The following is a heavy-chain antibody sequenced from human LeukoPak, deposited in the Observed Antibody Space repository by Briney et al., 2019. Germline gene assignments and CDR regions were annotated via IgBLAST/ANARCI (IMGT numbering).Heavy chain of an antibody. V-gene: IGHV1-2*02. CDR2: INPNSGDT. Sequence: ASVKVSCKASGYTFTAYSMHWVRQAPGQGLEYMGWINPNSGDTNYAQKFQGRVTMTRDTSMSTAYMELSGLRFDDTAVYYCARDGEVRQGHCSTTSCPVDYWGQGTLITVSS. D-gene: IGHD2-2*01. J-gene: IGHJ4*02. CDR3: ARDGEVRQGHCSTTSCPVDY. CDR1: GYTFTAYS.